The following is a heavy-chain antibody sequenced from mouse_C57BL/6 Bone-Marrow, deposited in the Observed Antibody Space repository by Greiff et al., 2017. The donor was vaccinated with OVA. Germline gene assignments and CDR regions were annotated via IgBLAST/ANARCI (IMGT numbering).Heavy chain of an antibody. J-gene: IGHJ2*01. CDR3: TRAVSVDY. CDR1: GFTFSSYA. D-gene: IGHD1-1*01. V-gene: IGHV5-9-1*02. Sequence: EVKLVESGEGLVKPGGSLKLSCAASGFTFSSYAMSWVRQTPEKRLEWVAYISSGGDYIYYADTVKGRFTLSRDNARNTLYLQMSRWKADDTAMYYGTRAVSVDYWGQGTTLTVSS. CDR2: ISSGGDYI.